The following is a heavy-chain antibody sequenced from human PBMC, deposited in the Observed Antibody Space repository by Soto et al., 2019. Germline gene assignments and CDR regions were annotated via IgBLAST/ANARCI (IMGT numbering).Heavy chain of an antibody. J-gene: IGHJ6*02. CDR2: ISSTSSTI. CDR1: GFTFSIYS. CDR3: ATYYGPGSYFPDHYYYGMDV. V-gene: IGHV3-48*01. Sequence: EVQVVESGGGLVQPGGSLRISCAASGFTFSIYSMNWVRQAPGKGLEWISYISSTSSTIYYADSVKGRFTISRDNAKNSLYLQINSLRAEDRAVYYCATYYGPGSYFPDHYYYGMDVWGQGTTVTVSS. D-gene: IGHD3-10*01.